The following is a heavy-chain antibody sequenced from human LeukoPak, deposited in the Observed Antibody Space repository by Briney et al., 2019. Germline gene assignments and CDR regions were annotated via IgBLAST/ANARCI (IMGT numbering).Heavy chain of an antibody. CDR1: GFSFSVFW. D-gene: IGHD3-10*01. V-gene: IGHV3-74*01. CDR2: IKTDGSIT. Sequence: GGSLRLSCAASGFSFSVFWMHWVRQAPGKGPVWVSRIKTDGSITNYADSVKGRFTISRDNAKNSLYLQMISLRAEDTAVYYCASPPMVRGVGQSLYYFDYWGQGTLVTVSS. CDR3: ASPPMVRGVGQSLYYFDY. J-gene: IGHJ4*02.